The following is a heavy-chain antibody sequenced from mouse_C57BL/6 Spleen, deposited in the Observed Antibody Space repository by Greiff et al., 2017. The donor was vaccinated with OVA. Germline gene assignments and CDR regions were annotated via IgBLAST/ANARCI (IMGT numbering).Heavy chain of an antibody. V-gene: IGHV5-16*01. Sequence: LQQSEGGLVQPGSSMKLSCTASGFTFSDYYMAWVRQVPEKGLEWVANINYDGSSTYYLDSLKSRFIISRDNAKNILYLQMSSLKSEDTATYYCARVNYGFAYWGQGTLVTVSA. CDR1: GFTFSDYY. CDR3: ARVNYGFAY. J-gene: IGHJ3*01. CDR2: INYDGSST. D-gene: IGHD2-1*01.